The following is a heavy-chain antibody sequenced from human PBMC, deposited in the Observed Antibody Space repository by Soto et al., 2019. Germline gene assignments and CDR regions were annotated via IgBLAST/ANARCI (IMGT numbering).Heavy chain of an antibody. CDR3: ARDLVGAPSN. CDR1: GFTFSSYW. V-gene: IGHV3-74*01. Sequence: GGSLRLSCAASGFTFSSYWMHWVRQAPGKGLVWVSRINNGRSSTSYADSVKGRFTISRDNAKNSLYLQMNSLRAEDTAVYYCARDLVGAPSNWGQGTLVTVSS. J-gene: IGHJ4*02. CDR2: INNGRSST. D-gene: IGHD1-26*01.